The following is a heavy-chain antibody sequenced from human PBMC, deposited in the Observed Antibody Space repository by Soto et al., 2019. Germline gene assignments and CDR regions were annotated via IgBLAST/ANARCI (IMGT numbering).Heavy chain of an antibody. V-gene: IGHV1-18*01. J-gene: IGHJ4*02. CDR3: AMVTLDGTYLDG. D-gene: IGHD6-6*01. CDR1: GYTFSNDG. Sequence: QVQLVQSGAEVKKPGASVKVSCKASGYTFSNDGIAWVRQAPGQGLEWMGWISGYNADTNLAQSLQGRVTMTTDRATGTAYMELRSLRSEDTAVYFWAMVTLDGTYLDGWGQVTLVTVSS. CDR2: ISGYNADT.